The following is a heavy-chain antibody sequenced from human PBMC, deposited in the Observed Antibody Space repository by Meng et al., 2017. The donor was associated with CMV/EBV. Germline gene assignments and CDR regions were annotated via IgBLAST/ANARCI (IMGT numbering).Heavy chain of an antibody. V-gene: IGHV4-38-2*02. CDR2: IYHSGST. CDR3: ARNPITMVRGVIRVAAFDI. CDR1: GYSNSSGYY. J-gene: IGHJ3*02. D-gene: IGHD3-10*01. Sequence: GSLRLSCTVSGYSNSSGYYWGWIRQPPGKGLEWIGSIYHSGSTYYNPSLKSRVTISVDTSKNQFSLKLSSVTAADTAVYYCARNPITMVRGVIRVAAFDIWGQGTMVTVSS.